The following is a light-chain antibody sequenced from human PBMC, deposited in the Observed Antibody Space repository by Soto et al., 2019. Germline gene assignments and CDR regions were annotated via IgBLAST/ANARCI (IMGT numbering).Light chain of an antibody. CDR1: QNIYYN. V-gene: IGKV3-15*01. CDR2: RAS. J-gene: IGKJ1*01. Sequence: ILMTQSPATVSVSPGESAALSYRASQNIYYNVAWYQHRPGQAPRLLIYRASTRAPGVPARFSGSGSGTEFTLTISSLQPEDFTVYSCLQYHNLWAFGQGTKV. CDR3: LQYHNLWA.